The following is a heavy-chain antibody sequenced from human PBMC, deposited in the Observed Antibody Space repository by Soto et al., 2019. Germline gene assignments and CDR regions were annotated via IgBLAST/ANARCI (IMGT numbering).Heavy chain of an antibody. J-gene: IGHJ5*02. CDR2: MYWDGDD. Sequence: SGPTLVNPTQTLTLTCTFSGFTLSTSGVGVGWIRQPPGKAPEWVAIMYWDGDDRYSPSLKNRLRITKDTSKNQVVLTLTNVAPVDTATYYCAHGGVGQSYCSDISCYHGRWFGPW. V-gene: IGHV2-5*02. CDR1: GFTLSTSGVG. D-gene: IGHD2-15*01. CDR3: AHGGVGQSYCSDISCYHGRWFGP.